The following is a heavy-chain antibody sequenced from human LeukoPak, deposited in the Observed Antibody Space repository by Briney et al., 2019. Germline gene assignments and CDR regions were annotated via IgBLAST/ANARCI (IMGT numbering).Heavy chain of an antibody. D-gene: IGHD3-22*01. V-gene: IGHV3-21*01. CDR3: VRLRRNSDTSGYYYYYDF. CDR2: ISVRSNYI. J-gene: IGHJ4*02. Sequence: GGSLRLSCAASGYTFSSFSINWVRQAPGKGLEWVSSISVRSNYIYYADSVRGRFTISRDDARDSLYLQINSLRAEDTAVYYCVRLRRNSDTSGYYYYYDFWGQGTLVTVSS. CDR1: GYTFSSFS.